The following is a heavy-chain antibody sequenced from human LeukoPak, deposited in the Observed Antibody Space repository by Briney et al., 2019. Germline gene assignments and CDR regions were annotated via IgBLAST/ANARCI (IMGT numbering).Heavy chain of an antibody. CDR3: ARERQLERLAFGKEGSAFDY. J-gene: IGHJ4*02. CDR1: GFTFDDYG. D-gene: IGHD1-1*01. CDR2: INWNGGST. V-gene: IGHV3-20*04. Sequence: GGPLRLSCAASGFTFDDYGMSWVRQAPGKGLEWVSGINWNGGSTGYADSVKGRFTISRDNAKNSLYLQMNRLRAEDTAVYYCARERQLERLAFGKEGSAFDYWGQGTLVTVSS.